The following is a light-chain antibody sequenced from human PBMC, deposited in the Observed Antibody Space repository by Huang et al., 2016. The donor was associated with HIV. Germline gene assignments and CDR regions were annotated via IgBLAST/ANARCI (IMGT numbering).Light chain of an antibody. CDR1: QSVSVY. CDR3: QQRSDWPPT. V-gene: IGKV3-11*01. Sequence: EIVLAQSPVTLSLSPGERASLACRAIQSVSVYLAWYQQKAGQPPRLLISNASNRATGIPARFSGSGSGTDFTLTISSLEPEDFAVYYCQQRSDWPPTFGRGTKVEIK. J-gene: IGKJ1*01. CDR2: NAS.